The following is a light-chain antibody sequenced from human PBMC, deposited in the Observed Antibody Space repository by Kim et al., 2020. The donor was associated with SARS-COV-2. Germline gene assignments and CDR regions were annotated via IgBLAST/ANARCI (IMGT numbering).Light chain of an antibody. J-gene: IGKJ2*01. CDR1: QSVTSN. Sequence: EIVMTQSPATLSVSPGERATLSCRASQSVTSNLAWYQQKPGQAPRLLIFGASTRATGIPARFSGSGSGTEFTLTISSLQSEDFAVYYCQQYKHWPRYTFGQGTKLEI. CDR3: QQYKHWPRYT. CDR2: GAS. V-gene: IGKV3-15*01.